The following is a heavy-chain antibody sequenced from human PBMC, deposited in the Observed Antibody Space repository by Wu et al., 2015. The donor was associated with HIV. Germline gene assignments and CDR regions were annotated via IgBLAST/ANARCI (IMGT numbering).Heavy chain of an antibody. CDR2: FIPIFGTA. J-gene: IGHJ6*02. V-gene: IGHV1-69*05. D-gene: IGHD3-10*02. Sequence: QVQLVQSATEVKKPGSSVKVSCKASGATFISYTITWVRQAPGQGLEWMGGFIPIFGTANYAQKFQGRLTITTDESTATGYMELSSLRSEDTAVYYCARDLARETMIRDRPRYGLDVWGQGTTVTVSS. CDR3: ARDLARETMIRDRPRYGLDV. CDR1: GATFISYT.